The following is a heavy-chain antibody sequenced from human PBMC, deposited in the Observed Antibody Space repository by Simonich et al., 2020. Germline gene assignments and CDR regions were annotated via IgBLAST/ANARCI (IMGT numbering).Heavy chain of an antibody. D-gene: IGHD7-27*01. CDR1: GFTFSSYA. V-gene: IGHV3-30*07. J-gene: IGHJ3*02. CDR2: ISYEGSNK. CDR3: AREDLTGDAFDI. Sequence: QVQLVESGGGVVQPGRSLRLSCAASGFTFSSYAMHWVRQAPGKGLKWVAVISYEGSNKDYADSVKGRFTISRDNSKNTLYLQMNSLRAEDTAVYYCAREDLTGDAFDIWGQGTMVTVSS.